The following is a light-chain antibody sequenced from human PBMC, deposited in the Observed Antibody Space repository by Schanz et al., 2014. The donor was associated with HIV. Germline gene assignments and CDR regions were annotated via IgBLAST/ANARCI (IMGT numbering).Light chain of an antibody. Sequence: QSVLTQPASVSGSPGQSITISCTGTSSDVGSYNLVSWYQQHPGKAPKLMIYDVSNRPSGVSNRFSGSKSGNTASLTISGLQADDEADYYCNSFTTSSTCVFGGGTKLTV. CDR3: NSFTTSSTCV. CDR1: SSDVGSYNL. V-gene: IGLV2-14*02. J-gene: IGLJ3*02. CDR2: DVS.